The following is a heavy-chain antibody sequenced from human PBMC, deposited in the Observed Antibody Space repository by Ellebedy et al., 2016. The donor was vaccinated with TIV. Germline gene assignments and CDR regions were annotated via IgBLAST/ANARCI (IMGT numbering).Heavy chain of an antibody. V-gene: IGHV3-7*01. CDR3: ARGYCSSTSCYGTVGDY. J-gene: IGHJ4*02. Sequence: GESLKISXAASGFTFNKFWMSWVRRAPGGGLEWVANIKQDGSEKYYVDSVKGRFTISRDNAKNSLYLQMNSLRAEDTAVYYCARGYCSSTSCYGTVGDYWGQGTLVTVSS. CDR2: IKQDGSEK. CDR1: GFTFNKFW. D-gene: IGHD2-2*01.